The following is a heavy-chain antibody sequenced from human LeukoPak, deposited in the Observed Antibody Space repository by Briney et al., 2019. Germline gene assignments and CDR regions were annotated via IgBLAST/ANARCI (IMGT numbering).Heavy chain of an antibody. V-gene: IGHV3-7*03. Sequence: GGSLRLSCAASGFTFSNLWMSWVRQAPGKGLKWVANIKQDGSEKYYVDSVKGRFTISRDNAQDSLYLQMNSLRAEDTAIYYCATSTAAAGTDWGQGTLVTVSS. CDR2: IKQDGSEK. D-gene: IGHD6-13*01. CDR1: GFTFSNLW. CDR3: ATSTAAAGTD. J-gene: IGHJ4*02.